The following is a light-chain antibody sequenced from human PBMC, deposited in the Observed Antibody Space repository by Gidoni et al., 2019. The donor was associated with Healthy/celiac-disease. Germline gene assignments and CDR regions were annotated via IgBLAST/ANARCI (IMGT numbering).Light chain of an antibody. CDR3: SSYTSSSFDVV. J-gene: IGLJ2*01. CDR2: EVS. Sequence: QSALTQPASVSGPPGHAITISCTGTSSDVGGYNYVSCYQQHPDTAPKLMIYEVSNRPSWVSNRFSGSHSGNTASLTVSGLHAEDEADYYCSSYTSSSFDVVFGGGTKLTVL. CDR1: SSDVGGYNY. V-gene: IGLV2-14*01.